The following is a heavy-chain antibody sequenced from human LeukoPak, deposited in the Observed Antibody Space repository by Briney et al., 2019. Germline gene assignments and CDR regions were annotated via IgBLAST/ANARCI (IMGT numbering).Heavy chain of an antibody. CDR3: ARDKKEGIAVAGTFDY. D-gene: IGHD6-19*01. J-gene: IGHJ4*02. Sequence: ASVKVSCKASGYTFTSYYMHWVRQAPGQGLEWMGIINPSGGSTSYAQKFQGRVTMTRDMSTSTVYTELSSLRSEDTAVYYCARDKKEGIAVAGTFDYWGQGTLVTVSS. CDR2: INPSGGST. CDR1: GYTFTSYY. V-gene: IGHV1-46*01.